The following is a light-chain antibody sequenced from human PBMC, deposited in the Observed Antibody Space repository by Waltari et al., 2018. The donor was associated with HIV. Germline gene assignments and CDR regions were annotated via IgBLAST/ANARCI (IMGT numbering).Light chain of an antibody. CDR2: GNS. Sequence: QSVLAPPPSVSRAPGPRVPISCPGSSSHIWADFHVSCHQHLPGTAPNLPIYGNSNRPSGVPNRFSGSKSDTSASLAITGLQAEDEADYYCQSYDRSLSAWVFGGGTRLNVL. J-gene: IGLJ3*02. CDR3: QSYDRSLSAWV. CDR1: SSHIWADFH. V-gene: IGLV1-40*01.